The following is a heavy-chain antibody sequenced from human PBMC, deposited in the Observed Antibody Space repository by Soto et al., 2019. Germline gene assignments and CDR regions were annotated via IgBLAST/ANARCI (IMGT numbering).Heavy chain of an antibody. V-gene: IGHV4-39*01. CDR1: GGSISSSRYF. Sequence: QLQLQESGPGLVKPSETLSLTCTVSGGSISSSRYFLGWIRQPPGKWLEWIGSMYYSGTTYYNPSHKSQVTISVDTSKNQFSMKLSSVPAADTSVYSCARHGERTIRALNGFYPWGQGTLVTVSS. CDR3: ARHGERTIRALNGFYP. CDR2: MYYSGTT. J-gene: IGHJ5*02. D-gene: IGHD7-27*01.